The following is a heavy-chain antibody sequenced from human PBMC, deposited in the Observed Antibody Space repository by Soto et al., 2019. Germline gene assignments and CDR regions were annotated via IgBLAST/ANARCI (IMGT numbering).Heavy chain of an antibody. Sequence: PGGSLRLSCAASGFTFSSYGMHWVRQAPGKGPEWVAVIWYDGSNKYYADSVKGRFTISRDNSKNTLYLQMNSLRAEDTAVYYCASHYCSGGSCFPYYFDYWGQGTLVTVSS. CDR3: ASHYCSGGSCFPYYFDY. CDR2: IWYDGSNK. V-gene: IGHV3-33*01. J-gene: IGHJ4*02. CDR1: GFTFSSYG. D-gene: IGHD2-15*01.